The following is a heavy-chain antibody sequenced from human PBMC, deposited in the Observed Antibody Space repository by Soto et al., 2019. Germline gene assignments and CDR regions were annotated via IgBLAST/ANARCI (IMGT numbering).Heavy chain of an antibody. V-gene: IGHV4-34*01. CDR1: GESLSGFY. Sequence: SETLSLTCAVYGESLSGFYWSWIRQSPGKGLEWIGEINHSGSANYNPSLKSRATMSMDASKNQFSLDLNSVTAADTAVYYCVRGGWFYYESLIQTWFDPWGQAIQVTVSS. D-gene: IGHD3-22*01. CDR2: INHSGSA. J-gene: IGHJ5*02. CDR3: VRGGWFYYESLIQTWFDP.